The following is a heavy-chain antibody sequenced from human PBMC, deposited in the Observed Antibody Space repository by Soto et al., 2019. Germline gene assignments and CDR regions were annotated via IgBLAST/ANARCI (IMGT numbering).Heavy chain of an antibody. J-gene: IGHJ5*02. CDR1: GGSISSSSYY. D-gene: IGHD1-26*01. CDR2: IYYSGST. V-gene: IGHV4-39*01. CDR3: ARHSSGSYGNWFDP. Sequence: PSETLSLTCTVSGGSISSSSYYWGWIRQPPGKGLEWIGSIYYSGSTYYNPSFKSRVTISVDTSKNHFSLKLSSVTAADTAVYYCARHSSGSYGNWFDPWGQGTLVTVSS.